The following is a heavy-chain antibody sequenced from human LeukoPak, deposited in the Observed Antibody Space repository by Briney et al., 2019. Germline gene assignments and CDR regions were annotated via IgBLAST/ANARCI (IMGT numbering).Heavy chain of an antibody. D-gene: IGHD1-26*01. CDR3: ARQIASGTYYFDY. Sequence: GESLKISCKGSGYSFTSYWIGWVRQMPGKGLEWMGIIYPSDSDVRYSPSFQGQVTISADKSISTAYLQWSSLKASDTAMYYCARQIASGTYYFDYWGQGTLVTVSS. CDR2: IYPSDSDV. V-gene: IGHV5-51*01. J-gene: IGHJ4*02. CDR1: GYSFTSYW.